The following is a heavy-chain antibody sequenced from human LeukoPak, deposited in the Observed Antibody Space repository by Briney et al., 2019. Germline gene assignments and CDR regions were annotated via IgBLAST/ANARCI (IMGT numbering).Heavy chain of an antibody. CDR2: IWHDGSKE. J-gene: IGHJ4*02. CDR1: GFTFSTYV. CDR3: AKGLGSGYSPFDF. D-gene: IGHD3-22*01. V-gene: IGHV3-33*06. Sequence: GGSLRLSCAASGFTFSTYVIHWVRQAPGKGLEWVAGIWHDGSKEYYADSVKGRFTISRENSKNILHMQMNSLRADDTALYYCAKGLGSGYSPFDFWGQGTLVTVSS.